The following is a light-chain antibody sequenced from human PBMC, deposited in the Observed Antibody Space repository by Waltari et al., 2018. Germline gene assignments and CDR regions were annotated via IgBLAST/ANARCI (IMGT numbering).Light chain of an antibody. V-gene: IGKV1-5*03. CDR2: GAS. J-gene: IGKJ1*01. Sequence: DIQMTHSPSNLTASVGARVTITCRSSQPVDRWLTWFQQKPDKAPQFLIYGASGLARGVPSRFSGSGSGTEVTVTISSLQPEDAATYECQQCAASSLTFGQGTKVEIK. CDR1: QPVDRW. CDR3: QQCAASSLT.